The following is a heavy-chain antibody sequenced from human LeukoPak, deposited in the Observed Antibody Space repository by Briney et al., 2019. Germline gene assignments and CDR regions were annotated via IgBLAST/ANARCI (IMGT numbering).Heavy chain of an antibody. CDR3: ARDASPGSAFDI. V-gene: IGHV1-69*13. J-gene: IGHJ3*02. D-gene: IGHD6-6*01. Sequence: SVKVSCKASGGTFSSYAISWVRQAPGQGLEWMGGIIPIFGTANYAQKFQGRVTITADESTSTAYMELSSLRSEDTAVYYCARDASPGSAFDIWGQGTMVTVSS. CDR2: IIPIFGTA. CDR1: GGTFSSYA.